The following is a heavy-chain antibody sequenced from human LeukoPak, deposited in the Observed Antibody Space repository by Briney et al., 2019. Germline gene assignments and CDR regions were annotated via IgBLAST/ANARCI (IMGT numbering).Heavy chain of an antibody. V-gene: IGHV3-23*01. D-gene: IGHD2-2*01. CDR3: AKRFIVVVPAAMDY. Sequence: GGSLRLSCAASGFTFSSYAMSWVPQAPGKGLEWVSAISGSGGSTYYADSVKGRFAISRDNSKNTLYLQMNSLRAEDTAVYYCAKRFIVVVPAAMDYWGQGTLVTVSS. CDR2: ISGSGGST. CDR1: GFTFSSYA. J-gene: IGHJ4*02.